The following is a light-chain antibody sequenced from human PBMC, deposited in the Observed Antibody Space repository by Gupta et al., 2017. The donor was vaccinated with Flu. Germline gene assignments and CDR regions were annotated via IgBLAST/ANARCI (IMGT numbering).Light chain of an antibody. Sequence: DIQMTQSPSSLSAFVGDRVTITCRTSQSVRDFLNWYQQKPGEAPKLLIYYASSLQSGVPSRCSGSGYGTDCTLTITNLQPDDSATYYCQQSTNSLYIFGQGTKLEIK. J-gene: IGKJ2*01. CDR3: QQSTNSLYI. CDR2: YAS. V-gene: IGKV1-39*01. CDR1: QSVRDF.